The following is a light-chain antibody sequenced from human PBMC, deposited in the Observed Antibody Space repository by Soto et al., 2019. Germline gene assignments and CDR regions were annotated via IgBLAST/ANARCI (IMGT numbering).Light chain of an antibody. CDR1: QSISSW. CDR2: KAS. Sequence: DIQMTQSPSTLSASVGDRVTITCRASQSISSWLAWYQQKPGKAPKLLIYKASSLESGVPSRFSGSGSGTNFTLTISSLQPEDFATYYCQQNYNTPITFGQGTRLEIK. V-gene: IGKV1-5*03. J-gene: IGKJ5*01. CDR3: QQNYNTPIT.